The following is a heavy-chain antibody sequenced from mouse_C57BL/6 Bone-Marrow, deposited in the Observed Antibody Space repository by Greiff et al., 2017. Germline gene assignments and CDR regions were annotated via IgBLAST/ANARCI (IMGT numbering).Heavy chain of an antibody. Sequence: EVQLVESGGDLVKPGGSLKLSCAASGFTFSSYGMSWVRQTPDKRLEWVATISSGGSYTYYPDSVKGRFTISRDNAKTTLYLQMSSLKSEDPAMYYCARQGVYYGYDGVAYWGQGTLVTVSA. V-gene: IGHV5-6*01. CDR2: ISSGGSYT. D-gene: IGHD2-2*01. CDR3: ARQGVYYGYDGVAY. J-gene: IGHJ3*01. CDR1: GFTFSSYG.